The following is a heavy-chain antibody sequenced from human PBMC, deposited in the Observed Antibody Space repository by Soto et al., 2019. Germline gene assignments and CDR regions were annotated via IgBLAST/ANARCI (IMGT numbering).Heavy chain of an antibody. CDR3: PRTTAVPNTLRSRYFFDY. CDR1: GGSVSDKTYY. J-gene: IGHJ4*02. D-gene: IGHD4-17*01. Sequence: SETLSLTCSVSGGSVSDKTYYWSWIRQPPGKRLERIGYVYYSGTTNYNPSLKSRVTISLYLSKNRFSLRLSSVTTADTALYYCPRTTAVPNTLRSRYFFDYWGQGTLVTVSS. V-gene: IGHV4-61*01. CDR2: VYYSGTT.